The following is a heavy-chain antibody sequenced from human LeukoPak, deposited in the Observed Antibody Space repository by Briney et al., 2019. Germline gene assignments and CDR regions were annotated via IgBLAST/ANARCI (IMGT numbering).Heavy chain of an antibody. CDR1: GGTFSSYA. V-gene: IGHV1-69*05. Sequence: SVRVSCKASGGTFSSYASSWVRQAPGQGLEWMGGIIPIFGTANYAQKFQGRVTITTDESTSTAYMELSSLRSEDTAVYYCARATLRSQWFGALLYPSWGQGTLVTVSS. CDR2: IIPIFGTA. J-gene: IGHJ4*02. D-gene: IGHD3-10*01. CDR3: ARATLRSQWFGALLYPS.